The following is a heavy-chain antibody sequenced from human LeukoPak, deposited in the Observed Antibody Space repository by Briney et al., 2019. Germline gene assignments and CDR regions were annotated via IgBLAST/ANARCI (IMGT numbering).Heavy chain of an antibody. CDR1: GFTVSSNY. D-gene: IGHD2-2*01. CDR3: ARESVVPAAQLGYYYYYGMDV. CDR2: IYSGGST. J-gene: IGHJ6*02. V-gene: IGHV3-53*01. Sequence: QPGGSLRLSCAASGFTVSSNYMGWVRQAPGKGLEWVSVIYSGGSTYYADSMKGRFTISRDNSKNTLYLQMNSLSAEDTAVYYCARESVVPAAQLGYYYYYGMDVWGQGTTVTVSS.